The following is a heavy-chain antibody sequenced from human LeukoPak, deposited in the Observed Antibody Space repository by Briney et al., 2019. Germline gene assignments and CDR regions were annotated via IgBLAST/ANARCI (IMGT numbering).Heavy chain of an antibody. CDR1: GFTFSSYE. CDR3: ARHSAGYTTFFDY. V-gene: IGHV3-48*03. J-gene: IGHJ4*02. CDR2: ISSSGSTI. D-gene: IGHD5-24*01. Sequence: GGSLRLSCAASGFTFSSYEMNWVRQAPGKGLEWVSYISSSGSTIYYADSVKGRFTISRDNAKNSLYLQMNSLRAEDTAVYYCARHSAGYTTFFDYWGQGNLVTVSS.